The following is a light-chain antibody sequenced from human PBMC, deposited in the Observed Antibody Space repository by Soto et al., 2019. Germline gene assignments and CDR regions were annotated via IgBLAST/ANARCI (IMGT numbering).Light chain of an antibody. J-gene: IGKJ4*01. Sequence: EIVMTQSPGTLSLSPGERATISCRASQVIGSRYLAWYHQKSGQAPRLLILNASTRATGIPPRFSGSGSGTDFTLTISRLEPEDFAVYYCQQRRNWPLTFGGGTKVEIK. CDR3: QQRRNWPLT. CDR2: NAS. V-gene: IGKV3D-20*02. CDR1: QVIGSRY.